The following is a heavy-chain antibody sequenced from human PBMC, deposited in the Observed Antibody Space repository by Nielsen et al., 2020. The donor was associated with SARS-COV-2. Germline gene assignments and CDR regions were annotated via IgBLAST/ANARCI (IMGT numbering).Heavy chain of an antibody. CDR3: ARPDGYSYDPSKVPFDY. CDR2: ISSSSSTI. V-gene: IGHV3-48*02. D-gene: IGHD5-18*01. Sequence: GESLKISCAASGFTFSSYSMNWVRQAPGKGLEWVSYISSSSSTIYYADSVEGRFTISRDNAKNSLYLQMNSLRDEDTAVYYCARPDGYSYDPSKVPFDYWGQGTLVTVSS. J-gene: IGHJ4*02. CDR1: GFTFSSYS.